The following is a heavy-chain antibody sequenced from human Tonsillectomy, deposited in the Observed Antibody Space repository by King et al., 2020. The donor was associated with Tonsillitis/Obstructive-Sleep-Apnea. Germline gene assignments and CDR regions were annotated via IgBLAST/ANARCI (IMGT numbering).Heavy chain of an antibody. Sequence: ITLKESGPTLVKPAQTLTLTCTFSGFSLSTSGVGVGWIRQPPGKALECLALIYWDDDRHYSPSLNSRVSITKDTSKNQVVLTMTNMDPVDAGTYYCAHIRCSNCWIDYWGQGALVTVSS. J-gene: IGHJ4*02. CDR2: IYWDDDR. D-gene: IGHD6-19*01. V-gene: IGHV2-5*02. CDR1: GFSLSTSGVG. CDR3: AHIRCSNCWIDY.